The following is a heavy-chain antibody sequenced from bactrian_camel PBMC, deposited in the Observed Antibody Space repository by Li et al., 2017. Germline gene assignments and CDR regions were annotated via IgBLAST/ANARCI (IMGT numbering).Heavy chain of an antibody. CDR3: ATDLMVTTGEYTY. J-gene: IGHJ4*01. CDR2: IDSVGRT. Sequence: VQLVESGGGSVQAGGSLRLSCAITGYTSNIYCMGWFRQAPGKDREWVAQIDSVGRTDCAESVRGRFTISRDDVKNILYLQMNSLKTDDTGVYYCATDLMVTTGEYTYWGQGTQVTVS. D-gene: IGHD5*01. CDR1: GYTSNIYC. V-gene: IGHV3S55*01.